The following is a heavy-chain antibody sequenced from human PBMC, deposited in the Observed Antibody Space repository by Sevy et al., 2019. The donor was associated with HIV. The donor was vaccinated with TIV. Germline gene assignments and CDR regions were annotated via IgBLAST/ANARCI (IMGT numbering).Heavy chain of an antibody. D-gene: IGHD2-21*01. CDR3: ARDPRETHSFFDY. J-gene: IGHJ4*02. V-gene: IGHV1-69*06. CDR1: GGTFNMYA. Sequence: ASVKVSCKSSGGTFNMYAISWVRQAPGQGLEWMGGIIPLSGTPNYAQKFQDRVTMTADKSTKTAYMELRSLTSDDTAMYFCARDPRETHSFFDYWGQGTLVTVSA. CDR2: IIPLSGTP.